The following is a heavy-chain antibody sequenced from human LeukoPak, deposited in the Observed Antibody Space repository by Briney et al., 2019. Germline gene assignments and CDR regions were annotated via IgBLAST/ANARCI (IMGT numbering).Heavy chain of an antibody. CDR3: ATVARVRQIVDWEYNWFDP. D-gene: IGHD3-22*01. CDR1: GGTFSSYA. CDR2: IIPIFGTA. J-gene: IGHJ5*02. V-gene: IGHV1-69*06. Sequence: SVKVSCKASGGTFSSYAISWVRQAPGQGLEWMRGIIPIFGTANYAQKFQGRVTITADTSTDTAYMELSSLRSEDTAVYYCATVARVRQIVDWEYNWFDPWGRGTLVTVSS.